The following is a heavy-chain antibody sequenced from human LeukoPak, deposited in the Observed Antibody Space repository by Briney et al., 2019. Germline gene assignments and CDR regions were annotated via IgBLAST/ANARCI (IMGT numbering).Heavy chain of an antibody. CDR1: GYTFTGYY. Sequence: ASVKVSCKASGYTFTGYYMHWVRQAPGQGLEWMGLINPNSGGTNYAQKLQGRVTMTRGTSISTAYMELSRLRSDDTAVYYCARVGVKWEIRDYYFDYWGQGTLVTVSS. CDR2: INPNSGGT. J-gene: IGHJ4*02. D-gene: IGHD1-26*01. V-gene: IGHV1-2*02. CDR3: ARVGVKWEIRDYYFDY.